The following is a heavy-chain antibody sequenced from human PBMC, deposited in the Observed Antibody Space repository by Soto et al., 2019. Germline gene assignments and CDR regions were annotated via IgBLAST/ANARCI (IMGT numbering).Heavy chain of an antibody. CDR1: GSTFPRYG. Sequence: SVQASCRASGSTFPRYGIRWVRRTPGQGLEWMGWISAYNGNTNYAQKLQGTATMTTDTPRSTAYMELRSLRSDDTAVHYCARERWLQLGTLDYWGQRTLVTTSS. J-gene: IGHJ4*02. CDR2: ISAYNGNT. D-gene: IGHD5-12*01. CDR3: ARERWLQLGTLDY. V-gene: IGHV1-18*01.